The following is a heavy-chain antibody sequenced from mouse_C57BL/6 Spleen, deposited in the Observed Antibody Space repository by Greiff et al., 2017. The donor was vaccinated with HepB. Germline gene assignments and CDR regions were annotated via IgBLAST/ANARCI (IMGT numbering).Heavy chain of an antibody. Sequence: QVQLQQPGAELVKPGASVKMSCKASGYTFTSYWITWVKQRPGQGLEWIGDIYPGSGSTNYNEKFKSKATLTVDTSSSTAYMQLSSLTSEDSAVYYCARRGEKIHAMDYWGQGTSVTVSS. CDR2: IYPGSGST. V-gene: IGHV1-55*01. J-gene: IGHJ4*01. CDR3: ARRGEKIHAMDY. CDR1: GYTFTSYW.